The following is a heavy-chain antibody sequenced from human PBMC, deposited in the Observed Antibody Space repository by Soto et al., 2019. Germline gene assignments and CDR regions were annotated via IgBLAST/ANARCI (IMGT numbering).Heavy chain of an antibody. D-gene: IGHD3-3*01. V-gene: IGHV3-48*03. J-gene: IGHJ4*02. CDR1: GFTFSSYE. CDR3: ARVVYDFWSGPKPIDY. CDR2: ISSSGSTI. Sequence: PGGSVRLSCAASGFTFSSYEMNWVRQAPGKGLEWVSYISSSGSTIYYADSVKGRFTISRDNAKNSLYLQMNSLRAEDTAVYYCARVVYDFWSGPKPIDYWGQGTLVTVSS.